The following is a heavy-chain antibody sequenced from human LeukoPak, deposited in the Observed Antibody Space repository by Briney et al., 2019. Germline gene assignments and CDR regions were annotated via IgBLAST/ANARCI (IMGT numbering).Heavy chain of an antibody. J-gene: IGHJ4*02. CDR3: ARNRWGITMVRGVSLDY. V-gene: IGHV4-34*01. Sequence: PSETLSLTCAVYGGSFSGYYWSWIRQPPGKGLEWIGEINHSGSTNYNPSLKSRVTISVDTSKNRFSLKLSSVTAADTAVYYCARNRWGITMVRGVSLDYWGQGTLVTVSS. CDR2: INHSGST. D-gene: IGHD3-10*01. CDR1: GGSFSGYY.